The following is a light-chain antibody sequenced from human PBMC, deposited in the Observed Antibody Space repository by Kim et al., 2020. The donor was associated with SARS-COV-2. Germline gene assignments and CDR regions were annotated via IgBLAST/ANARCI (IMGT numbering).Light chain of an antibody. J-gene: IGLJ3*02. Sequence: SSELTQDSAVSVALGQTVRITCQGDSLRSYYASWYQQKPGQAPVLVIYGKNNRPSGIPDRFSGSSSGNTASLTITGAQAEDEADYYCNSRDSSGNLNWVFGGGTKLTVL. CDR1: SLRSYY. CDR3: NSRDSSGNLNWV. V-gene: IGLV3-19*01. CDR2: GKN.